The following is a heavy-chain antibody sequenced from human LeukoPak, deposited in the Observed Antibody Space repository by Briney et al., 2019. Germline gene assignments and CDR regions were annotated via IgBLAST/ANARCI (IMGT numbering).Heavy chain of an antibody. CDR1: GFTFSSYA. D-gene: IGHD1-26*01. Sequence: GGSLRLSCAASGFTFSSYAMSWVRQAPGKGLEWVSAISGSGGSTYYADSVKGRFTISRDNSKNTLYLQMSSLRAEDTAVYYCAKAPIVLGATMVYWGQGTLVTVSS. V-gene: IGHV3-23*01. J-gene: IGHJ4*02. CDR3: AKAPIVLGATMVY. CDR2: ISGSGGST.